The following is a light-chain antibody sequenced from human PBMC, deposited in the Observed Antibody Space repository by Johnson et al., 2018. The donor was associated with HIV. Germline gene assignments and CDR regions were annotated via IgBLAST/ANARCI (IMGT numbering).Light chain of an antibody. CDR2: ENN. V-gene: IGLV1-51*02. Sequence: VLTQPPSVSAAPGQKVTISCSGSSSNIGNNYVSWYKQFPGTAPKLLMYENNKRPSGIPDRFSGSKSGTSATLGITGLQTGDEADYYCGTWDTRLSVLYVFGSGTKVTVL. CDR1: SSNIGNNY. CDR3: GTWDTRLSVLYV. J-gene: IGLJ1*01.